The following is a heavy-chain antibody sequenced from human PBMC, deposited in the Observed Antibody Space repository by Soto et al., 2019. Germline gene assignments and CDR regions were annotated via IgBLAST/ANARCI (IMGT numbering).Heavy chain of an antibody. CDR2: ISYDGSNK. J-gene: IGHJ3*01. Sequence: QVQLVESGGGVVQPGGSLRLSCAASGFTFSSHGMHWVRQAPGKGLEWVAVISYDGSNKFYADSVKGRFTISRDNSEKPLFMQMNSLRGDDTALYYCAKTNLEWLSDAVFGLWAQGPSVTVSS. V-gene: IGHV3-30*18. D-gene: IGHD3-3*01. CDR3: AKTNLEWLSDAVFGL. CDR1: GFTFSSHG.